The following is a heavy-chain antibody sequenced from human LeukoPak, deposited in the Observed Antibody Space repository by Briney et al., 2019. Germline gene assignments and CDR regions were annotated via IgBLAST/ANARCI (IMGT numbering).Heavy chain of an antibody. CDR1: RFTFGSYG. CDR2: IWYHGNDV. Sequence: GMSLRLSCSASRFTFGSYGMHWVRQAPGKGLEWVALIWYHGNDVDYADSVKGRFPISRDNSKNTLYLQMNSVRAEDTAVYFCARDFWNEPSKYFDYWGQGTLVTVSS. V-gene: IGHV3-33*01. CDR3: ARDFWNEPSKYFDY. D-gene: IGHD3-3*01. J-gene: IGHJ4*02.